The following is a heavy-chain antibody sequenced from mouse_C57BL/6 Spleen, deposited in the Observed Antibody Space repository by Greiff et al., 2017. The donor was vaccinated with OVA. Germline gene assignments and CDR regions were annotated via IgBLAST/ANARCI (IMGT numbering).Heavy chain of an antibody. V-gene: IGHV1-55*01. Sequence: QVQLQQPGAELVKPGASVKMSCKASGYTFTSYWITWVKQRPGQGLEWIGDIYPGSGSINYNEKFKSKATLTVDTSSSTAYMQLSSLTSEDSAVYYCARGPITTGGAMDYWGQGTSVTVSS. CDR3: ARGPITTGGAMDY. CDR1: GYTFTSYW. J-gene: IGHJ4*01. D-gene: IGHD1-1*01. CDR2: IYPGSGSI.